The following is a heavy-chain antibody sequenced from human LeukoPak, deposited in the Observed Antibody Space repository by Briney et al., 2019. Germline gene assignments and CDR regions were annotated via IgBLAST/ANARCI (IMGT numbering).Heavy chain of an antibody. D-gene: IGHD5-18*01. Sequence: GGSLRLSCAASGFTFSSYAMSWVRQAPGKGLEWVSAISGSGGSTYYADSVKGRFTISRDNSKNTLYLQMNRLRAEGTAVYNCATQIRGYSYGYIHVRNYYYYGMDVWGQGTTVTVSS. J-gene: IGHJ6*02. CDR2: ISGSGGST. CDR3: ATQIRGYSYGYIHVRNYYYYGMDV. V-gene: IGHV3-23*01. CDR1: GFTFSSYA.